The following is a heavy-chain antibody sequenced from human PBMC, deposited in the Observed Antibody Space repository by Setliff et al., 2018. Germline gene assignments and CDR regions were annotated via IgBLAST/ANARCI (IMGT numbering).Heavy chain of an antibody. V-gene: IGHV1-2*02. D-gene: IGHD5-12*01. CDR3: ARVARKSRPLSYFDK. Sequence: GASVKVSCKASGYTFTDYYVHWVRQAPGQGLEWMGWINPLSTATKYAQRFQDRVAMTRDTSMNTAYMELMRLTSDDTALYYCARVARKSRPLSYFDKWGQGTQVTVS. CDR2: INPLSTAT. J-gene: IGHJ4*02. CDR1: GYTFTDYY.